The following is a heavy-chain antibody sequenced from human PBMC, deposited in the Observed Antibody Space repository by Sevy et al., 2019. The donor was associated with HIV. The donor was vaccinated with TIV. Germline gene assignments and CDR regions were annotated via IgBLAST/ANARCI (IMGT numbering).Heavy chain of an antibody. J-gene: IGHJ6*02. Sequence: GGSLRLSCAASGFTFSSYAMHWVRQAPGKGLEWVAVISYDGSNKYYADSVKGRFTISRDNSKNTLYLQMNSLRAEETAVYYCARVRWFGELPTYYYYYGMDVWGQGTTVTVSS. CDR1: GFTFSSYA. CDR2: ISYDGSNK. D-gene: IGHD3-10*01. V-gene: IGHV3-30-3*01. CDR3: ARVRWFGELPTYYYYYGMDV.